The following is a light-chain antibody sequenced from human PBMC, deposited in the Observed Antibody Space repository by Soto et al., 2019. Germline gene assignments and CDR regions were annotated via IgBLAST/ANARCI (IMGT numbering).Light chain of an antibody. CDR1: KSISDT. J-gene: IGKJ1*01. CDR3: QQYNNWPWT. CDR2: GAS. Sequence: EIVMPQSPATLSVSPGGSATLSCRASKSISDTLAWYQQKPGQAPRLLIYGASTRAPGFPARFSGSGSGTDFTLTISSLQSEDFAVYYCQQYNNWPWTFGQGTKVEIK. V-gene: IGKV3-15*01.